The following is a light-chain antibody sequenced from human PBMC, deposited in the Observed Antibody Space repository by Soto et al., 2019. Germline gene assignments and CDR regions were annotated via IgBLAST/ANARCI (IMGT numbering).Light chain of an antibody. V-gene: IGKV1-5*03. CDR2: KAS. Sequence: DIQMTQSPSTLSASVGDRITLTCRASQSIGSWLAWYQQKPGKAPKLLIYKASSLESGVPSRFSGSGSGTEFTRTISSLQPDDLGTYHCQQYIHCPQTFGQGTKLEIK. J-gene: IGKJ2*01. CDR1: QSIGSW. CDR3: QQYIHCPQT.